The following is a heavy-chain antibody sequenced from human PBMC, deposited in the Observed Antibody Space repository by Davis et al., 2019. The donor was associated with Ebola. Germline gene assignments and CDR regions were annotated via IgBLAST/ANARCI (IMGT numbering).Heavy chain of an antibody. CDR3: ARDQLTYYYDSSGYGSYWYFDL. CDR1: GFTFSSYW. Sequence: GESLKISCAASGFTFSSYWMSWVRQAPGKGLEWVANIKQDGSEKYYVDSVTGRFTISRANATNSLYLQMNSLRAEDTAVYYCARDQLTYYYDSSGYGSYWYFDLWGRGTLVTVSS. CDR2: IKQDGSEK. D-gene: IGHD3-22*01. V-gene: IGHV3-7*03. J-gene: IGHJ2*01.